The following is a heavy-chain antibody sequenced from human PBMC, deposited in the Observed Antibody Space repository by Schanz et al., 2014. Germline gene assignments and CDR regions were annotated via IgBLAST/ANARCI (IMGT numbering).Heavy chain of an antibody. CDR3: AKHLYQYNYYGMDV. V-gene: IGHV3-23*04. J-gene: IGHJ6*02. D-gene: IGHD2-2*02. CDR2: LGGSTGGI. Sequence: EVQVVESGGGLVQPGGSLRLSCEASGFTLTSYALTWVRQAPGKGLEWVSSLGGSTGGIYYADSVRGRFTISRDNFKNRLYLQMNSLRLEDTAIYYCAKHLYQYNYYGMDVWGQGTTVTVSS. CDR1: GFTLTSYA.